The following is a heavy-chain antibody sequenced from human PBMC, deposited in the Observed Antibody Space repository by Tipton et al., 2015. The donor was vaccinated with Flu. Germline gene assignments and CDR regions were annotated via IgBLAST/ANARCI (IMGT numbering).Heavy chain of an antibody. CDR3: ARVWSSIVATASLDY. CDR1: GGSISTSGYY. J-gene: IGHJ4*02. CDR2: IRYGGTS. V-gene: IGHV4-39*07. D-gene: IGHD2-15*01. Sequence: TLSLTCTVSGGSISTSGYYWGWIRQPPGKGLEWIGSIRYGGTSYYTPSLKSRVTISLDMYKDQFSLKLASVTAADTAVYYCARVWSSIVATASLDYWGRGTLVTVSS.